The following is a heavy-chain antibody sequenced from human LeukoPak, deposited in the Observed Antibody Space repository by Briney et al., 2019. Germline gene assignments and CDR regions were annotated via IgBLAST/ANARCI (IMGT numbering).Heavy chain of an antibody. D-gene: IGHD5-24*01. J-gene: IGHJ4*02. Sequence: GGSLRLSCAASGFIFSSYAMSWARQAPGKGLEWVSGISGSGGSTYYADSVKGRFTISRDKSKNTHYMQMNSLRAEDTAVYYCAKERGNGYNYNFDYWGQGTLVTVSS. CDR2: ISGSGGST. CDR3: AKERGNGYNYNFDY. V-gene: IGHV3-23*01. CDR1: GFIFSSYA.